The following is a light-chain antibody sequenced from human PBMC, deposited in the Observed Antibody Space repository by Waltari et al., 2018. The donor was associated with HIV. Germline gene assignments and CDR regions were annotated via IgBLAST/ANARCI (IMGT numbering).Light chain of an antibody. V-gene: IGLV2-23*02. CDR3: CSYAGSNTYL. CDR1: SSHVGRYNY. CDR2: DVS. Sequence: QSALTQPASVSGFPGQSITISCTGSSSHVGRYNYVSWYQQHPGKAPKLLIYDVSKRPSGVSNRFSGSKSGNTASLTISGLQAEDEADYYCCSYAGSNTYLFGTGTEVTVL. J-gene: IGLJ1*01.